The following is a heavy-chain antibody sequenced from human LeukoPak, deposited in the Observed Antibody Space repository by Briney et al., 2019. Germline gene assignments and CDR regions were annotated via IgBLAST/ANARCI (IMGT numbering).Heavy chain of an antibody. Sequence: GGSLRLSCAASGFTFSSYWMSWVRQAPGKGLEWVANIKQDGSEKYYVDSVKGRFTISRDNAKNSLYLQMSSLRGEDTAVYYCATAPSVVVPGDYWGQGTLVTVSS. CDR2: IKQDGSEK. V-gene: IGHV3-7*01. J-gene: IGHJ4*02. CDR3: ATAPSVVVPGDY. CDR1: GFTFSSYW. D-gene: IGHD2-15*01.